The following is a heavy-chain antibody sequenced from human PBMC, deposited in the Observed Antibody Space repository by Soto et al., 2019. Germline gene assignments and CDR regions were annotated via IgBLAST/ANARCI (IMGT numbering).Heavy chain of an antibody. Sequence: GGSLRLSCAASGFTFSSYGMHWVRQAPGKGLEWVAVISYDGSNKYYADSVKGRFTISRDNSKNTLYLQMNSLRAEDTAVYYCAREYYYDSSGYYSRNYYYGMDVWGQGTTVTVSS. J-gene: IGHJ6*02. CDR2: ISYDGSNK. V-gene: IGHV3-30*03. CDR1: GFTFSSYG. CDR3: AREYYYDSSGYYSRNYYYGMDV. D-gene: IGHD3-22*01.